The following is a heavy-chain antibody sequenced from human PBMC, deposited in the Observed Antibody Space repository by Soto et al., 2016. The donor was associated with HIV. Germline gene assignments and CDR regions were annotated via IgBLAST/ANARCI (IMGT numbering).Heavy chain of an antibody. CDR3: ARGTFDPMVGLYGLQFLDI. D-gene: IGHD3-10*01. CDR2: VNHDGKT. Sequence: QVQLQQWGAGLLKPSGTLSLTCAVYGESFRGYYWSWIRQVPGKGLEWVGEVNHDGKTNYNASLKSRLTISIDTSKKQFSLKLDSVTAADTAVYYCARGTFDPMVGLYGLQFLDIWGQGIQVIVSS. J-gene: IGHJ4*02. CDR1: GESFRGYY. V-gene: IGHV4-34*01.